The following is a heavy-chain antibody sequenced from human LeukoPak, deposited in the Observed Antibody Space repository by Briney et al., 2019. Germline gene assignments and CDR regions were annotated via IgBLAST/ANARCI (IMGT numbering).Heavy chain of an antibody. J-gene: IGHJ6*03. CDR3: ARDYYGSGRNYYYYYMDV. CDR1: GFTFSDYY. V-gene: IGHV3-11*01. CDR2: ISSSGSTI. Sequence: GGSLRLSCAASGFTFSDYYMSWIRQAPGKGLEWVSYISSSGSTIYYAVSVKGRFSISRDNAKNSLYLQMNSLRAEDTAVYYCARDYYGSGRNYYYYYMDVWGKGTTVTVSS. D-gene: IGHD3-10*01.